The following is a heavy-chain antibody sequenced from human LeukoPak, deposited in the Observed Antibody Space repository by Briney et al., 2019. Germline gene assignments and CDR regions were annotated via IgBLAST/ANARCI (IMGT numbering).Heavy chain of an antibody. CDR1: GGSISSSSY. V-gene: IGHV4-4*07. D-gene: IGHD1-26*01. Sequence: PSETPSLTCTVSGGSISSSSYWSWIRQPAGKGLEWIGRFYTGGSTNYNPSLKSRVTMSVDTSKDQFSLKLSSVTAADTAVYYCARTLSGTYFDYWGQGTLVTVSS. CDR3: ARTLSGTYFDY. J-gene: IGHJ4*02. CDR2: FYTGGST.